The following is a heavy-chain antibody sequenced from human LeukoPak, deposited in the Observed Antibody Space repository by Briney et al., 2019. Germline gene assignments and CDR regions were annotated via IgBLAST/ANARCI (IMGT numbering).Heavy chain of an antibody. D-gene: IGHD3/OR15-3a*01. CDR3: ATRQDWSPPFDP. CDR1: GDSISSTNYY. Sequence: PSQTLSLTCTVSGDSISSTNYYWTWIRQPPGKGLEWIGYINYSGSTYYNPSLKSRVTISVDTSKNQFSLKLSSVTAADTAVYYCATRQDWSPPFDPWGQGTLVTVSS. V-gene: IGHV4-30-4*01. J-gene: IGHJ5*02. CDR2: INYSGST.